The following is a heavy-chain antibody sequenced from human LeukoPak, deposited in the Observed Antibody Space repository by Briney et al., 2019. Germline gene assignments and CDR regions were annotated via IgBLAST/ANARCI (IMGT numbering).Heavy chain of an antibody. CDR2: IYYSGST. CDR1: GGSISSSSYY. D-gene: IGHD3-10*01. CDR3: ARDYYGSGFIDY. J-gene: IGHJ4*02. V-gene: IGHV4-39*07. Sequence: PSETLSLTCTVSGGSISSSSYYWGWIRQPPGKGLEWIGSIYYSGSTYYNPSLKSRVTISVDTSKNQFSLKLSSVTAADTAVYYCARDYYGSGFIDYWGQGTLVTVSS.